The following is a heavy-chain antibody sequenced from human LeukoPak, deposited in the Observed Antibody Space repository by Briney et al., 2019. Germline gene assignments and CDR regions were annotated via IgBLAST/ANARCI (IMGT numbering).Heavy chain of an antibody. CDR3: AKDISVGATTGFDY. D-gene: IGHD1-26*01. V-gene: IGHV3-43*01. Sequence: GSLRLSCAASGFTFDDYTMHWVRQAPGKGLEWVSLISWDGGSTYYADSVKGRFTISRDNSKNSLYLQMNSLRTEDTALYYCAKDISVGATTGFDYWGQGTLVTVSS. CDR1: GFTFDDYT. CDR2: ISWDGGST. J-gene: IGHJ4*02.